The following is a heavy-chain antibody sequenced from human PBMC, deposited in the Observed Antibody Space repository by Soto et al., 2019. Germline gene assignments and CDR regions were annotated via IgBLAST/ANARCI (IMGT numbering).Heavy chain of an antibody. Sequence: PGGSLRLSCAASGFTFSSYAMHWVRQAPGKGLEWVAVISYDGSNKYYADSVKGRFTISRDNSKSTLYLQMSSLRAEDTALYYCARDRHRASFDYWGQGTLVTLSS. CDR1: GFTFSSYA. V-gene: IGHV3-30-3*01. CDR3: ARDRHRASFDY. CDR2: ISYDGSNK. J-gene: IGHJ4*02.